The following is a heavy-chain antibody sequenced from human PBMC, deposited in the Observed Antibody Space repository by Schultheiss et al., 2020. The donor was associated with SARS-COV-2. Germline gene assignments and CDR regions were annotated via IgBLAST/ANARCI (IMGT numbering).Heavy chain of an antibody. CDR2: IYYSGST. V-gene: IGHV4-59*01. Sequence: SQTLSLTCTVSGGSISSYYWSWIRQPPGKGLEWIGYIYYSGSTNYNPSLKSRVTISVDTSKNQFSLKLSSVTAADTAVYYCARHAGVLIPVTGQAFDIWGLGTMVTVSS. CDR3: ARHAGVLIPVTGQAFDI. D-gene: IGHD2-8*01. CDR1: GGSISSYY. J-gene: IGHJ3*02.